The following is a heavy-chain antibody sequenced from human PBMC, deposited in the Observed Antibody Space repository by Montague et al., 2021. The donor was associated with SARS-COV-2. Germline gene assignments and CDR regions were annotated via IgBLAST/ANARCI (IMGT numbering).Heavy chain of an antibody. V-gene: IGHV2-5*01. CDR3: ARTTDCGYSCGCCTNAFDI. Sequence: PALVKPTQTLTLTCTFSGFSLTTSGVGVGWIRQPPGKALEWLALIYWNDDKRYSPSLKSRHTITKDTSKNQVVLTMTNMDPVDTATYYCARTTDCGYSCGCCTNAFDIWGQGTMVTVSS. J-gene: IGHJ3*02. CDR1: GFSLTTSGVG. D-gene: IGHD5-18*01. CDR2: IYWNDDK.